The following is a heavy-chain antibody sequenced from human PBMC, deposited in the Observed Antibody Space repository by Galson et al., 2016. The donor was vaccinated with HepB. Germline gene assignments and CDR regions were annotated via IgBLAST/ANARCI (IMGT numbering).Heavy chain of an antibody. Sequence: SLRLSCAASGFRFSAYWLAWVCQAPGKGLEYVANINEDGSRTHYLDSAKGRFTISRDNAKNSVALQMDSLRADDTALYYCWSGYTSGIWGQGTRVTVSS. V-gene: IGHV3-7*01. CDR3: WSGYTSGI. D-gene: IGHD6-19*01. J-gene: IGHJ3*02. CDR1: GFRFSAYW. CDR2: INEDGSRT.